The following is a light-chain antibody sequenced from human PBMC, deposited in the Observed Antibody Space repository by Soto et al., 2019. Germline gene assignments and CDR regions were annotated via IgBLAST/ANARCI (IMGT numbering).Light chain of an antibody. V-gene: IGLV2-8*01. CDR3: SSYGGSKTVV. CDR1: SSDVGGYNY. CDR2: EVS. J-gene: IGLJ2*01. Sequence: QSALTQPPSASGSPGQSVTISCTGSSSDVGGYNYVSWYQQHPGKAPKLMIYEVSKRPSGVPDRLSGSKSGYTASLTVSGLQAEDEADYYCSSYGGSKTVVFGGGTKLTVL.